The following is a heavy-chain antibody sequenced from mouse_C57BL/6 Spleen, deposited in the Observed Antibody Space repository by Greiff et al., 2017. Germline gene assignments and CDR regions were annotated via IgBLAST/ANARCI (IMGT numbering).Heavy chain of an antibody. Sequence: EVKLMESGGGLVKPGGSLKLSCAASGFTFSDYGMHWVRQAPEKGLEWVAYISSGSSTIYYADTVKGRFTISRDNAKNTLFLQMTSLRSEDTAMYYCARENWVWFAYWGQGTLVTVSA. CDR3: ARENWVWFAY. CDR2: ISSGSSTI. J-gene: IGHJ3*01. D-gene: IGHD4-1*01. CDR1: GFTFSDYG. V-gene: IGHV5-17*01.